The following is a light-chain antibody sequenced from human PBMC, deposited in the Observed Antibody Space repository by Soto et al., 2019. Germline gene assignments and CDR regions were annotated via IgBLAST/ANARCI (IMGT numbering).Light chain of an antibody. J-gene: IGKJ2*01. Sequence: AIRMTQSPSSFSASTGDRVTITCRASQGISSYLAWYQQKPGKAPKLLIYAASTLQSGVPSRFSGSGSGTDFTLTIRCLQSEDFATYYCQQDYSYPLTFGQGTKLEIK. CDR1: QGISSY. CDR3: QQDYSYPLT. V-gene: IGKV1-8*01. CDR2: AAS.